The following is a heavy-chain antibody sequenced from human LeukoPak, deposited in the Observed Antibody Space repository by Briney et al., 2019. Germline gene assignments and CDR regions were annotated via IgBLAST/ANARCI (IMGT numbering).Heavy chain of an antibody. D-gene: IGHD3-3*01. CDR2: ISAYNGNT. V-gene: IGHV1-18*01. J-gene: IGHJ6*03. Sequence: ASVKVSCKASGYTFTSYGISWVRQAPGQGLEWMGWISAYNGNTNYAQKLQGRDTMTTDTSTSTAYMELRSLRSDDTAVYYCARAHYDFWSGYPDRTLNYYYYYMDVWGKGTTVTVSS. CDR1: GYTFTSYG. CDR3: ARAHYDFWSGYPDRTLNYYYYYMDV.